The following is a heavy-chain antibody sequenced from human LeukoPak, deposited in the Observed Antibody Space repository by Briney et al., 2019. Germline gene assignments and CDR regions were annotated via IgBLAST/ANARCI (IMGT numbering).Heavy chain of an antibody. D-gene: IGHD3-3*01. CDR2: ISSTGTTI. CDR3: ARGFYGLDAFDI. V-gene: IGHV3-48*03. CDR1: GFTFSNYE. J-gene: IGHJ3*02. Sequence: GGSLRLSCAASGFTFSNYEMNWVRQAPGKGLEWLAYISSTGTTIYYADSVEGRFTISRDNAKNSLYLQMNSLRAEDTAVYYCARGFYGLDAFDIWGQGTMVTVSS.